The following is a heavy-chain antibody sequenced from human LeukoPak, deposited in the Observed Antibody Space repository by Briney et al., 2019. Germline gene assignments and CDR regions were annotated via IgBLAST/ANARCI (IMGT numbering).Heavy chain of an antibody. CDR1: GVSISGHF. D-gene: IGHD2-15*01. CDR3: ARGSQGVYYYGMDV. J-gene: IGHJ6*02. CDR2: IYYSGSA. V-gene: IGHV4-59*11. Sequence: SETLSLTCSVSGVSISGHFWNWIRQPPGKGLEWIGYIYYSGSARYNPPLRSRVTISVDTSKNQVSLKLNSVTAADTAVYYCARGSQGVYYYGMDVWGQGTTVAVSS.